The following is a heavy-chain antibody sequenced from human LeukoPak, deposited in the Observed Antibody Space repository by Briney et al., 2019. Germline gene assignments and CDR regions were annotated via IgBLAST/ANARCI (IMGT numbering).Heavy chain of an antibody. Sequence: ASETLSLTCAVYGGSFSGYYWSWIRQPPGKGLEWIGEINHSGSTNYNPSLKSRVTISVDTSKNQFSLKLSSVTAADTAVYYCARRTHYDFWSGYNAFDIWGQGTMVTVSS. J-gene: IGHJ3*02. D-gene: IGHD3-3*01. CDR3: ARRTHYDFWSGYNAFDI. CDR1: GGSFSGYY. CDR2: INHSGST. V-gene: IGHV4-34*01.